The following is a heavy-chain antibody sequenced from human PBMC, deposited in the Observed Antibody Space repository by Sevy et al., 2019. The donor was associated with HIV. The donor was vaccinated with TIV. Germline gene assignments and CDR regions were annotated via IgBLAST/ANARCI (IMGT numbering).Heavy chain of an antibody. V-gene: IGHV4-59*01. CDR2: IYYRGST. J-gene: IGHJ4*02. Sequence: SETLSLTCTVSGGSISSYYWSWIRQPPGKGLEWIGYIYYRGSTNYNPSLKSRVTISVDTSKNQFSLKLSSVTAADTAVYYCARSSGYYPYYFDYWGQGTLVTVSS. D-gene: IGHD3-22*01. CDR3: ARSSGYYPYYFDY. CDR1: GGSISSYY.